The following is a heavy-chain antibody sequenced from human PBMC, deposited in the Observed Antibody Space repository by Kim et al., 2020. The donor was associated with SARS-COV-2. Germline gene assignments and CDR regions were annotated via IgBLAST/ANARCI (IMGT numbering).Heavy chain of an antibody. CDR2: IYSGGSST. J-gene: IGHJ4*02. CDR1: GFTFSSYA. CDR3: AKVSRNWNAFDY. V-gene: IGHV3-23*03. Sequence: GGSLRLSCAASGFTFSSYAMSWVRQAPGKGLEWVSVIYSGGSSTYYADSVKGRFTISRDNSKNTLYLQMNSLRAEDTAVYYCAKVSRNWNAFDYWGQGTL. D-gene: IGHD1-1*01.